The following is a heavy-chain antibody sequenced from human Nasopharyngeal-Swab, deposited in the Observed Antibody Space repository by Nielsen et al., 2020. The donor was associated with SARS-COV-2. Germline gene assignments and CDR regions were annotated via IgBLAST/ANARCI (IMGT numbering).Heavy chain of an antibody. CDR2: IDPHNGAT. J-gene: IGHJ4*02. CDR1: GYTFTGYY. D-gene: IGHD3-16*01. CDR3: ATGSMLTFGGITGKFDY. V-gene: IGHV1-2*02. Sequence: ASVQVSCKTSGYTFTGYYIHWVRQAPGQGLEWLGWIDPHNGATKYPQTFQGRVTITRDTSISTAYMELSSLRSDDTAVYYCATGSMLTFGGITGKFDYWGQGTLVIVSS.